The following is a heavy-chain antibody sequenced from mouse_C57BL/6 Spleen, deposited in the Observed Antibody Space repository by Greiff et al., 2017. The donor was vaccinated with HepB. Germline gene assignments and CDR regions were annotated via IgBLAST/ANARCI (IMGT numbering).Heavy chain of an antibody. D-gene: IGHD1-1*01. CDR1: GFTFSSYA. CDR3: AREGIYYGSSYYAMDY. J-gene: IGHJ4*01. CDR2: ISDGGSYT. V-gene: IGHV5-4*01. Sequence: VQLKESGGGLVKPGGSLKLSCAASGFTFSSYAMSWVRQTPEKRLEWVATISDGGSYTYYPDNVKGRFTISRDNAKNNLYLQMSHLTSEDTAMYYCAREGIYYGSSYYAMDYWGQGTSVTVSS.